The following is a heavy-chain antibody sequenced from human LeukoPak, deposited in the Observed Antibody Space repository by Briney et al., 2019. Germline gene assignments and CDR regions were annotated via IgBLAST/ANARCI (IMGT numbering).Heavy chain of an antibody. Sequence: GGSLRLSCAASGFTFSDYYMSWIRQTPGKGLEWVSYISNSGSTIYYADSVKGRFTISRDNAKNSLYLQMNSLRAEDTAVYYCARVGDPYFFDYWGQGTLVTVSS. V-gene: IGHV3-11*01. D-gene: IGHD3-16*01. CDR3: ARVGDPYFFDY. J-gene: IGHJ4*02. CDR2: ISNSGSTI. CDR1: GFTFSDYY.